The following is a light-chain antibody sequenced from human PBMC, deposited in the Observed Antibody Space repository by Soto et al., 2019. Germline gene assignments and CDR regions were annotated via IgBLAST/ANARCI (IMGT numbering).Light chain of an antibody. CDR2: GGS. CDR1: QSVSSSF. Sequence: EIVLTQSPGTLSLSPLEIATLSFMASQSVSSSFLAWYQQKPGQAPRLLIFGGSSRSTGIPDRFSGSGSGTDFTLTVSRLETEDFAVYYCQTYDSWPLFGQGTRLEIK. J-gene: IGKJ5*01. CDR3: QTYDSWPL. V-gene: IGKV3-20*01.